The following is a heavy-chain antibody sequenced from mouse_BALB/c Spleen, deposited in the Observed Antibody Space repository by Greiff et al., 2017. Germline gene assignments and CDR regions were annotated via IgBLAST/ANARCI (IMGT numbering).Heavy chain of an antibody. V-gene: IGHV5-12-1*01. Sequence: DVQLVESGGGLVKPGGSLKLSCAASGFAFSSYDMSWVRQTPEKRLEWVAYISSGGGSTYYPDTVKGRFTISRDNAKNTLYLQMSSLKSEDTAMYYCGRHYGMDYWGQGTSVTVSS. CDR2: ISSGGGST. CDR1: GFAFSSYD. D-gene: IGHD1-1*01. J-gene: IGHJ4*01. CDR3: GRHYGMDY.